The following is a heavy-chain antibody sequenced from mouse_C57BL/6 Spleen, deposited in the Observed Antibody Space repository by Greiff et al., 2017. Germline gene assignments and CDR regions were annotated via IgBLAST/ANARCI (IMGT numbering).Heavy chain of an antibody. CDR2: INPSNGGT. J-gene: IGHJ4*01. CDR1: GYTFTSYW. D-gene: IGHD4-1*01. V-gene: IGHV1-53*01. CDR3: ARNWDFYAMDY. Sequence: QVHVKQPGTELVKPGASVKLSCKASGYTFTSYWMHWVKQRPGQGLEWIGNINPSNGGTNYNEKFKSKATLTVDKSSSTAYMQLSSLTSEDSAVYYCARNWDFYAMDYWGQGTSVTVSS.